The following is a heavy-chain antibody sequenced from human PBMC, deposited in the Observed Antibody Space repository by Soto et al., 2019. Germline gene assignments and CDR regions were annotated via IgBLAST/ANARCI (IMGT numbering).Heavy chain of an antibody. CDR2: IYYSGST. D-gene: IGHD6-19*01. CDR3: ARELGVAGTGFDP. J-gene: IGHJ5*02. Sequence: SETLSLTCTVSGGSISSGGYYWSWIRQHPVKGLEWIGYIYYSGSTYYNPSLKSQVTISVDTSKNQFSLKLSSVTAADTAVYYCARELGVAGTGFDPWGQGTLVTVSS. CDR1: GGSISSGGYY. V-gene: IGHV4-31*01.